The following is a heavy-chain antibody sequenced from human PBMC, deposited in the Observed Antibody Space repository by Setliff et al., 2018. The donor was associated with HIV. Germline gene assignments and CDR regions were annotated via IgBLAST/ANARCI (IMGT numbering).Heavy chain of an antibody. CDR1: GGSISSSSYY. J-gene: IGHJ6*03. CDR3: ARGTYYYYYYMDV. V-gene: IGHV4-39*07. Sequence: KPSETLSLTCTVSGGSISSSSYYWGWIRQPPGKGLEWIGSIYYSGSTNYNPSLRSRVTISVDTSKNQFSLKLSSVTAADTAVYFCARGTYYYYYYMDVWGKGTTVTVSS. CDR2: IYYSGST. D-gene: IGHD1-1*01.